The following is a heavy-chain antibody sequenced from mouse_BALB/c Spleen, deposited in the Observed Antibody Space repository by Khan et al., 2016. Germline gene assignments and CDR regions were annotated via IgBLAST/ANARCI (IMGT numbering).Heavy chain of an antibody. CDR2: IYPGDGDT. CDR3: ADALFVY. Sequence: QVRLQQSGAELARPGASVRLSCKASGYTPANYWMQWVKQRPGQGLEWIGSIYPGDGDTRYSQKFKDKATLTADKSSSSAYMHLRSMASEDSAVYYCADALFVYWGQGTLVTVSA. J-gene: IGHJ3*01. V-gene: IGHV1-87*01. CDR1: GYTPANYW.